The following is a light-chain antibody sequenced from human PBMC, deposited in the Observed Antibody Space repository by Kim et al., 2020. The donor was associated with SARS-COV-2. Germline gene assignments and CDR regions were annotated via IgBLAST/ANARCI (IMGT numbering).Light chain of an antibody. V-gene: IGKV3-20*01. Sequence: SPGQPATLSSTATPSVTSTYLAWYQQTPGPAPRLLIYGASSRATGIPYRFSGSASGTDFTLTISRLEPEDFAVYYCQQYGSSPVTFGQGTKVDIK. CDR2: GAS. J-gene: IGKJ1*01. CDR1: PSVTSTY. CDR3: QQYGSSPVT.